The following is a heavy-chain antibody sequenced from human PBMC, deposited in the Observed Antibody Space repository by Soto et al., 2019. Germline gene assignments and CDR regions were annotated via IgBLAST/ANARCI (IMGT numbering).Heavy chain of an antibody. CDR3: ARNSGYSSSWYGVYYFDY. V-gene: IGHV1-24*01. CDR2: IIPEVGTA. J-gene: IGHJ4*02. CDR1: GYTLTELS. D-gene: IGHD6-13*01. Sequence: ASVKVSCKVSGYTLTELSMHWVRQAPGKGLEWMGGIIPEVGTANYAQKFQGRVTITADESTSTAYMELSSLRSEDTAVYYCARNSGYSSSWYGVYYFDYWGQGTLVTVSS.